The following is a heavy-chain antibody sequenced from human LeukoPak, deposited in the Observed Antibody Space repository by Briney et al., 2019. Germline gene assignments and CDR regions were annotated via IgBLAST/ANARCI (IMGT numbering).Heavy chain of an antibody. CDR3: ARDIAAALYNWFDP. J-gene: IGHJ5*02. CDR2: INHSGST. Sequence: PSETLSLTCAVYGGSFSGYYWSWIRQPPGKGLEWIGEINHSGSTYYNPSLKSRVTMSVDTSKNQFSLKLSSVTAADTAVYYCARDIAAALYNWFDPWGQGTLVTVSS. CDR1: GGSFSGYY. D-gene: IGHD6-13*01. V-gene: IGHV4-34*01.